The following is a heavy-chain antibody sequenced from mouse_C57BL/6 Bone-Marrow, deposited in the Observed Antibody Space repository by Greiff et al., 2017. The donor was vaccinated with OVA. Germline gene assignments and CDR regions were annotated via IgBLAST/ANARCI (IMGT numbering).Heavy chain of an antibody. V-gene: IGHV1-50*01. CDR3: ARQDYGSSYVWYFDV. CDR2: IDPSDSYT. D-gene: IGHD1-1*01. Sequence: QVQLQQPGAELVKPGASVKLSCKASGYTFTSYWMQWVKQRPGQGLEWIGEIDPSDSYTNYNQKFKGKATLTVDTSSSTAYMQLSSLTSEDSAVYYCARQDYGSSYVWYFDVWGTGTTVTVSS. J-gene: IGHJ1*03. CDR1: GYTFTSYW.